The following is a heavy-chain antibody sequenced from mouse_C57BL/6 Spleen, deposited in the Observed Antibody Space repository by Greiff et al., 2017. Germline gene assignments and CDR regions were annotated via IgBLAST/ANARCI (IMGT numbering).Heavy chain of an antibody. V-gene: IGHV1-39*01. CDR2: INPNYGTT. D-gene: IGHD1-1*01. Sequence: EVQLQQSGPELVKPGASVKISCKASGYSFTDYNMNWVKQSNGKSLEWIGVINPNYGTTSYNQKFKGKATLTVDQAYSTAYMQLNSLTSEDSAVYYCARRYYYGSSAWCAYWGQGTLGTVSA. CDR3: ARRYYYGSSAWCAY. CDR1: GYSFTDYN. J-gene: IGHJ3*01.